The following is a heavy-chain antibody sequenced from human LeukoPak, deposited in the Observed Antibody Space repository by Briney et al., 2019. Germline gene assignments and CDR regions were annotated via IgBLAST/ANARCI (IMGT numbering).Heavy chain of an antibody. V-gene: IGHV3-21*06. Sequence: PGGSLRLSCVASGFTFSSHSMNWVCQAPGKGLEWVSSISTSSSYIYYADSVKGRFTISRDNAKNSLYLEMNSLRAEDTALYYCARDPINIPTPGNGLDYWGQGTLASVSS. CDR3: ARDPINIPTPGNGLDY. CDR1: GFTFSSHS. D-gene: IGHD6-13*01. CDR2: ISTSSSYI. J-gene: IGHJ4*02.